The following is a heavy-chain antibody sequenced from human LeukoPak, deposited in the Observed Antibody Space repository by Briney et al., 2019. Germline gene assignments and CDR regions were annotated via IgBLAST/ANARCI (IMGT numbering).Heavy chain of an antibody. CDR1: GGSFSGYY. CDR2: INHSGST. CDR3: ARVPNRKGTAYDY. D-gene: IGHD2/OR15-2a*01. V-gene: IGHV4-34*01. Sequence: SETLSLTCAVYGGSFSGYYWSWIRQPPGKGLEWIGEINHSGSTNYNPSLKSRVTISVDTSKNQFSLKLSSETAADTAVYYCARVPNRKGTAYDYWGQGTLVTVSS. J-gene: IGHJ4*02.